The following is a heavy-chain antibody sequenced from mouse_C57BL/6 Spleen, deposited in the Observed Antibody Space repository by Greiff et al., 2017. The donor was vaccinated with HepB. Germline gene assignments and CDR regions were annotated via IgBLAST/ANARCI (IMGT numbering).Heavy chain of an antibody. CDR1: GFTFTDYY. CDR2: IRNKANGYTT. V-gene: IGHV7-3*01. J-gene: IGHJ1*03. CDR3: ARSHGSSFYWYFDV. Sequence: EVQLVESGGGLVQPGGSLSLSCAASGFTFTDYYMSWVRQPPGKALEWLGFIRNKANGYTTEYSASVKGRFTISRDNSQSILYLQMNALRAEDSAAYYCARSHGSSFYWYFDVWGTGTTVTVSS. D-gene: IGHD1-1*01.